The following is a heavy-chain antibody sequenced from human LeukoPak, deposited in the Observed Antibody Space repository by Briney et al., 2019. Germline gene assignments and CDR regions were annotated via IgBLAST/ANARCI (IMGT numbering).Heavy chain of an antibody. Sequence: GGSLRLSCAASGFTFSSYAMNWVRQAPGKGLEWVSSISSSSSYIYYADSVKGRFTISRDNAKNSLYLQMNSLRAEDTAVYYCARLLSGTPDYWGQGTLVTVSS. J-gene: IGHJ4*02. D-gene: IGHD1-26*01. V-gene: IGHV3-21*01. CDR3: ARLLSGTPDY. CDR1: GFTFSSYA. CDR2: ISSSSSYI.